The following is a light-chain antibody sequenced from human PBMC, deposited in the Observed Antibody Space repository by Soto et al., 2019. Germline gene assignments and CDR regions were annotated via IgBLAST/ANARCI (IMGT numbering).Light chain of an antibody. Sequence: ETVLTQSPGTLSVSPGEGTTLSCRASQSVSSDLAWYQHKPGQAPRLLIYGASTRATGIPARFSGSGSGTDFTLTISSLQPEDFGTYYCQQYKNWPPWTFGQGTRVEIK. V-gene: IGKV3-15*01. CDR3: QQYKNWPPWT. J-gene: IGKJ1*01. CDR1: QSVSSD. CDR2: GAS.